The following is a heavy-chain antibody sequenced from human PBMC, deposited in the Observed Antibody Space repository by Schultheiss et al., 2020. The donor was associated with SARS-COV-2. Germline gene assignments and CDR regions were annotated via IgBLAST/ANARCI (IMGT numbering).Heavy chain of an antibody. CDR3: AKMSSTMWYEGS. Sequence: SETLSLTCAVSGYSISSGYYWSWIRQPPGKGLEWIGYIYYSGSTNYNPSLKSRVTISVDTSKNQFSLKLSSVTAADTAVYYCAKMSSTMWYEGSWGQGTLVTVSS. D-gene: IGHD2-2*01. CDR1: GYSISSGYY. J-gene: IGHJ5*02. CDR2: IYYSGST. V-gene: IGHV4-61*01.